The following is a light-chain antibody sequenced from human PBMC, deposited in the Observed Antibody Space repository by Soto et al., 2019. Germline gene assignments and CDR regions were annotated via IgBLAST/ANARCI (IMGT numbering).Light chain of an antibody. Sequence: DIVMTQSPDSLAVSLGERATINCKSSQSVLYSSNNKNYLAWYQQKPGQPPKLLIYWASTRESGVPDRFSGSGSGTDFTLTISSLLAEDGAVYYCQQYYSTPLTFGGGTKVEIK. J-gene: IGKJ4*01. CDR1: QSVLYSSNNKNY. CDR3: QQYYSTPLT. V-gene: IGKV4-1*01. CDR2: WAS.